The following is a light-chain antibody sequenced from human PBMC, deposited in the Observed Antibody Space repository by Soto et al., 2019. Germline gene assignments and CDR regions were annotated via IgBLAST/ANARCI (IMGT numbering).Light chain of an antibody. J-gene: IGKJ4*01. CDR3: QQYNNWPLT. V-gene: IGKV3-15*01. CDR1: QSVRSN. CDR2: GAS. Sequence: IVMTQSPATLSVSPGERATLSCRASQSVRSNLAWYQQIPGQAPRLLIYGASTRATGIPARFSGSGSGTEFSLTIGSLQPEDFAVYYCQQYNNWPLTFGGGTKVEIK.